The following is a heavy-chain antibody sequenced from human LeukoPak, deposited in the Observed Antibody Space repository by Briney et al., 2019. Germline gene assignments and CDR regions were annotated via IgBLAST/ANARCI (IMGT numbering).Heavy chain of an antibody. CDR3: TSGGYYFDY. V-gene: IGHV3-7*01. CDR1: GFTFSSYW. Sequence: PGGSLRLSCAASGFTFSSYWMSWVRQAPGKGLEWVTNIKQDGSEKYYVDSVKGRFTISRDNAKNSLYLQMNSLRAEDTAVYYCTSGGYYFDYWGQGTLVTVSS. D-gene: IGHD3-10*01. CDR2: IKQDGSEK. J-gene: IGHJ4*02.